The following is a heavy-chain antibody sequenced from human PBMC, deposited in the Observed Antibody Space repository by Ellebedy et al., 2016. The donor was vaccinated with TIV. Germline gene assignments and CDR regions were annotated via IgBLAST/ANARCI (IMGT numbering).Heavy chain of an antibody. CDR1: GYRFNSYG. CDR3: AKESDGSYYGPHFDY. V-gene: IGHV1-18*01. J-gene: IGHJ4*02. CDR2: ISGYNGNT. D-gene: IGHD1-26*01. Sequence: ASVKVSXKASGYRFNSYGISWVRQAPGQGLEWMGWISGYNGNTNYPQKFQDRVTMTIDRSTSTVYMELRSLRSDDTAVYYCAKESDGSYYGPHFDYWGQGTLVTVSS.